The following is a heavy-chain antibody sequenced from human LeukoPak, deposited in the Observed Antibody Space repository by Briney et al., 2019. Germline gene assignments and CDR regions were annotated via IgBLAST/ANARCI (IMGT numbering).Heavy chain of an antibody. CDR1: GFTFDEYG. Sequence: GGSLRLSCAASGFTFDEYGMSWVRQAPGKGLEWVSGINWNGGSTSYADSVKGRFTFSRDNSKNSLYLQMSGLRAEDTALYSCVRNSGANRYTDSSAYWGERALVTVSS. CDR2: INWNGGST. D-gene: IGHD3-16*02. V-gene: IGHV3-20*04. CDR3: VRNSGANRYTDSSAY. J-gene: IGHJ4*02.